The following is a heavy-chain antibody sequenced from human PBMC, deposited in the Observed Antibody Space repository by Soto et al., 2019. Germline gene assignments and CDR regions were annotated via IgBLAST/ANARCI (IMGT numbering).Heavy chain of an antibody. CDR3: ARESVGERFGMDV. J-gene: IGHJ6*02. V-gene: IGHV3-66*01. CDR2: IYSGGST. D-gene: IGHD1-26*01. CDR1: GFTVSSNY. Sequence: GGSLRLSCAASGFTVSSNYMSWVRQSPGKGLEWVSVIYSGGSTYYADSVKGRFTISRDNSRNTLYLQMNSLRIEDTAVYSCARESVGERFGMDVWGQGTTVTVSS.